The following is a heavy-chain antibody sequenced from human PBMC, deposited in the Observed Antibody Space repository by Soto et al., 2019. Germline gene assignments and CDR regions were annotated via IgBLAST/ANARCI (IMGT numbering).Heavy chain of an antibody. Sequence: PSETLSLTCTISGGSINSYYWSWIRQPPGQGLEWIGYMYYSGSTDYNPSLKSRVTISLDTSKNHFSLRLSSVTAADTAVYYCARLSRGAAAGFDYWGQGTLVTVSS. J-gene: IGHJ4*02. CDR3: ARLSRGAAAGFDY. CDR2: MYYSGST. V-gene: IGHV4-59*08. D-gene: IGHD6-13*01. CDR1: GGSINSYY.